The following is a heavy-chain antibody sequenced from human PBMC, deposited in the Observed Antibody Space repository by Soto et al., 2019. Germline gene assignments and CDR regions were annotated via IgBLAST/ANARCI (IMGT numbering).Heavy chain of an antibody. D-gene: IGHD3-10*01. Sequence: QVQLVQSGAEVKKPGSSVKVSCKASGGTFSSYTITWVRQAPGQGLEWMGGIIPMFGTENYAQKFQGRLTITADESTSTAYMELSSLRSDDTAIYYCARAFSVPGGGDVWGQWTTVTVAS. J-gene: IGHJ6*02. V-gene: IGHV1-69*01. CDR2: IIPMFGTE. CDR3: ARAFSVPGGGDV. CDR1: GGTFSSYT.